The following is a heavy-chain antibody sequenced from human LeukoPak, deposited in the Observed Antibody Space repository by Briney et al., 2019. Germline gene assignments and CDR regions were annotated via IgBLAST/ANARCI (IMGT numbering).Heavy chain of an antibody. J-gene: IGHJ4*02. Sequence: SETLSLTCTVPGGSISSSSYYWGWIRQPPGKGLEWIGSIYYSGSTYYNPSLKSRVTISVDTSKNQFSLKLSSVTAADTAVYYCARSAYYDFWSGYYFQYYFDYWGQGTLVTVSS. D-gene: IGHD3-3*01. CDR2: IYYSGST. V-gene: IGHV4-39*01. CDR1: GGSISSSSYY. CDR3: ARSAYYDFWSGYYFQYYFDY.